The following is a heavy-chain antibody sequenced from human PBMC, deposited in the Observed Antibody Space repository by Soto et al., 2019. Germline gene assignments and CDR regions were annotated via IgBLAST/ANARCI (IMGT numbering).Heavy chain of an antibody. Sequence: SETLSLTCSVSGASISDYYWTWIRQPLGKGLEWIGYILHSGSSNYNPSLKTRVTMSLDTSKNQFSLRLSSVSAADTAVYYCARGVATSSRSSLVYWGQGTVVTVSS. D-gene: IGHD6-6*01. CDR1: GASISDYY. J-gene: IGHJ4*02. CDR3: ARGVATSSRSSLVY. CDR2: ILHSGSS. V-gene: IGHV4-59*01.